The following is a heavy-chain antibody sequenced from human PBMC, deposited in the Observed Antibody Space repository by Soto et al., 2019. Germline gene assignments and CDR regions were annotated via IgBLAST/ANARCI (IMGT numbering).Heavy chain of an antibody. V-gene: IGHV4-59*01. CDR1: GGSISSYY. Sequence: QVQLQESGPGLVKPSETLSLTCTVSGGSISSYYWSWIRQPPGKGLEWIGYIYYSGSTNYNPSLKSRVTISVDTSKNQFSLKLSSVTAADTAVYYCARDLYSSSWYGAFDIWGQGTMVTVSS. D-gene: IGHD6-13*01. CDR2: IYYSGST. J-gene: IGHJ3*02. CDR3: ARDLYSSSWYGAFDI.